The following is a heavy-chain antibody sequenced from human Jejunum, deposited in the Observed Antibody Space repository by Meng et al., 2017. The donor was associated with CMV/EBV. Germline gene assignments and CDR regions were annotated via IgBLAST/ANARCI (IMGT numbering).Heavy chain of an antibody. CDR2: IWSDGTNE. Sequence: SGFTFSNYGMHWVRQAPGKGLEWVAPIWSDGTNEYYAESVEGRFTISRDNSRNTLFLEMNTLREDDTAVYYCARDQSGSYLAANWFDPWGQGTLVTVSS. J-gene: IGHJ5*02. V-gene: IGHV3-33*01. CDR3: ARDQSGSYLAANWFDP. D-gene: IGHD1-26*01. CDR1: GFTFSNYG.